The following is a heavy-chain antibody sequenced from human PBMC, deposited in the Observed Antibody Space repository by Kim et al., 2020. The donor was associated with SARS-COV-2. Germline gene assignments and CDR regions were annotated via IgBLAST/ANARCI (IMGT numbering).Heavy chain of an antibody. CDR2: IIPIFGTA. CDR1: VCTFSSYA. D-gene: IGHD2-2*01. CDR3: AREDIVVVPAAICRRCWYGFYYYGMDV. Sequence: SVKVSCKASVCTFSSYAISWVRQAPGQGLEWMGGIIPIFGTANYAQKFQGRVTITADESMSTAYMKLSSLRSEDTPVYYCAREDIVVVPAAICRRCWYGFYYYGMDVWGQGTTVTVSS. J-gene: IGHJ6*02. V-gene: IGHV1-69*13.